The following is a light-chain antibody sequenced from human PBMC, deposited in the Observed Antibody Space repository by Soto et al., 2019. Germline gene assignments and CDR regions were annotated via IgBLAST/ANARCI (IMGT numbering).Light chain of an antibody. V-gene: IGKV1-33*01. J-gene: IGKJ2*01. CDR1: QDISNY. CDR3: QQYDNLPYT. CDR2: GAS. Sequence: DIQMTQSPSSLSASVGDRVTITCQASQDISNYLNWYQQKPGEAPKLLIYGASNLETGVPSRFSGSGSGTDFTFTISSLQPEDIATYYCQQYDNLPYTFGQGTKVDIK.